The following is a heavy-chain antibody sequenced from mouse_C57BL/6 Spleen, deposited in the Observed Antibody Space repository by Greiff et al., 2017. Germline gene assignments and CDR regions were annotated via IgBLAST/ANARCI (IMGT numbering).Heavy chain of an antibody. CDR2: INPNSGST. CDR3: ARYYGSFFDY. J-gene: IGHJ2*01. D-gene: IGHD1-1*01. V-gene: IGHV1-64*01. CDR1: GYTFTSYW. Sequence: QVQLQQPGAELVKPGASVKLSCKASGYTFTSYWMHWVKQRPGQGLEWIGIINPNSGSTNYNEKFKSKAKLTVDKSSSTAYMQLRSLTSEDSAVYYCARYYGSFFDYWGQGTTLTVSS.